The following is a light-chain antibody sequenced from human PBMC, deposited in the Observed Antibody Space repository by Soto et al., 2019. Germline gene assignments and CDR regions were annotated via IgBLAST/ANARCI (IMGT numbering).Light chain of an antibody. CDR2: GAS. J-gene: IGKJ1*01. CDR1: QDISIH. Sequence: DILMTQSPSSVSAYIGDRVTIACRASQDISIHLAWFQQKPGKVPKSLIFGASSLHSGVPSKFSGSGSGTDFTLTIDSLQPEDFATYYCQQYHNYPPSFGQGTKVEIK. CDR3: QQYHNYPPS. V-gene: IGKV1-16*02.